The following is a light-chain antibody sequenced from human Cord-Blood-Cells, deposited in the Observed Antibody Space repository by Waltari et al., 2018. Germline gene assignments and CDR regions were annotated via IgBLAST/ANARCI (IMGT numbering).Light chain of an antibody. CDR2: DVS. J-gene: IGLJ3*02. CDR1: SSDVGGYNY. Sequence: QSALTQPASVSGSPGQSITISCTGTSSDVGGYNYVSWYQQHPGKAPKLMIYDVSNRPSGVSNRFSGSKSGNTASLTISGLQAEDEADYDCSSYTSSSTWVFGGGT. V-gene: IGLV2-14*01. CDR3: SSYTSSSTWV.